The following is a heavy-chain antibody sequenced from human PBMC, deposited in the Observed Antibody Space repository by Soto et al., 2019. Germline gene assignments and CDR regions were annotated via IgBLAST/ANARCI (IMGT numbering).Heavy chain of an antibody. CDR1: GGSFSGYY. CDR2: INHSGST. CDR3: ARGVTGDGDY. D-gene: IGHD7-27*01. Sequence: SETLSLTCAVYGGSFSGYYWSWIRQPPGKGLEWIGEINHSGSTNYNPSLKSRVTISVDTSKNQLSLKLSSVTAADTAVYYCARGVTGDGDYWGQGTLVTVSS. V-gene: IGHV4-34*01. J-gene: IGHJ4*02.